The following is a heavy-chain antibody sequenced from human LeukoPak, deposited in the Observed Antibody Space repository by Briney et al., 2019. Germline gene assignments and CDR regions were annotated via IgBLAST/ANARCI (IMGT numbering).Heavy chain of an antibody. V-gene: IGHV4-4*07. J-gene: IGHJ5*02. CDR2: ISGSGTI. CDR3: ARDSGTTGEVKFDP. D-gene: IGHD3-10*01. CDR1: GGSTHSY. Sequence: SETLSLTCTVSGGSTHSYWSWIRQPAGKGLEWIGRISGSGTITYNPALQSRLTISIDTSKNQFSLKLMSVIAADTAVYYCARDSGTTGEVKFDPWGQGTLVTVSS.